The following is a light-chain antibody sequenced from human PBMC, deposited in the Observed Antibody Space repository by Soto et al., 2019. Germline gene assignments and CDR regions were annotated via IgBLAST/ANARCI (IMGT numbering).Light chain of an antibody. Sequence: DIVLTQAPDNLSLSPGESATLSCRVSQYTNGRYVAWYQQRHGLPPRLLVYGASKRAPGIPGRFRGSGSGSEFTLSISGVEPEYFAVYFCQHFGSSPPVTFGQGTRLDIK. CDR2: GAS. CDR3: QHFGSSPPVT. CDR1: QYTNGRY. J-gene: IGKJ5*01. V-gene: IGKV3-20*01.